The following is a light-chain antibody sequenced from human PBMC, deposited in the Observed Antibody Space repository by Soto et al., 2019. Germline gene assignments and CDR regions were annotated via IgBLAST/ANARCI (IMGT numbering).Light chain of an antibody. CDR3: QQYGSSPYT. V-gene: IGKV3-20*01. J-gene: IGKJ2*01. CDR2: AAS. CDR1: QTLNSGY. Sequence: EIVLTQSPGTLSLSPGERATLSCRTSQTLNSGYLAWYQQKPGQAPRLLIYAASSRATDIPDRFSGSGSGTDFILTISSLEPEDFAVYYCQQYGSSPYTFGQGTKLEIE.